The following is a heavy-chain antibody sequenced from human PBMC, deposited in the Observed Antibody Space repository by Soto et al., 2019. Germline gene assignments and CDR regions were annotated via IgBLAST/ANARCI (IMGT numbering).Heavy chain of an antibody. Sequence: PGGSLRLSCAASGFTFSSYGMHWVRQAPGKGLEWVAVIWYDGSNKYYADSVKGRFTISRDNSKNTLYLQMNSLRAEDTAVYYCARDPDYYDSSGYYYVEGWFDPWGQGTLVTVSS. CDR2: IWYDGSNK. V-gene: IGHV3-33*01. CDR1: GFTFSSYG. J-gene: IGHJ5*02. D-gene: IGHD3-22*01. CDR3: ARDPDYYDSSGYYYVEGWFDP.